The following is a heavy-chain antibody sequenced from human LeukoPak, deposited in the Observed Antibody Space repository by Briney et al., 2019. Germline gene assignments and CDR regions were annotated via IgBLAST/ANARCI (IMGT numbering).Heavy chain of an antibody. J-gene: IGHJ3*02. Sequence: PGGSLRLSCAASGFTFSSYSMNWVRQAPGKGLEWVSSISSSSSYIYYADSVKGRFTISRDNAKNSLYLQMNSLRAEDTAVYYCARGGLGLYYGYDAFDIWGQGTMVTVSS. CDR1: GFTFSSYS. D-gene: IGHD3-10*01. V-gene: IGHV3-21*01. CDR3: ARGGLGLYYGYDAFDI. CDR2: ISSSSSYI.